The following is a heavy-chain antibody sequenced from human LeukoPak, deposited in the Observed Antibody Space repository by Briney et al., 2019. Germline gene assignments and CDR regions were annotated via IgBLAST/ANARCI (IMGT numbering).Heavy chain of an antibody. Sequence: GGSLRLSCAASGFTFSSYGMHWVRQAPGKGLEWVAVIWYDGSNKYYADSVKGRFTISRDNSKNTLYLQMNSLRAEDTAVYYCARDSSGWYGGDAFDIWGQGTMVTVSS. CDR2: IWYDGSNK. J-gene: IGHJ3*02. D-gene: IGHD6-19*01. V-gene: IGHV3-33*01. CDR1: GFTFSSYG. CDR3: ARDSSGWYGGDAFDI.